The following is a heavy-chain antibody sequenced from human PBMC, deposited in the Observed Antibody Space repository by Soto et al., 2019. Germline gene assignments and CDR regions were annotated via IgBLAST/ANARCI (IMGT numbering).Heavy chain of an antibody. CDR2: IYYSGST. V-gene: IGHV4-59*08. Sequence: SETLSLTCTVSGGSISSYYWSWIRQPPGKGLEWIGYIYYSGSTNYNPSLKSRVTISVDTSKNQFSLKLSSVTAADTAVYYCARRSLHYDILTGYYLSAFDIWGQGTMVTVSS. J-gene: IGHJ3*02. CDR3: ARRSLHYDILTGYYLSAFDI. CDR1: GGSISSYY. D-gene: IGHD3-9*01.